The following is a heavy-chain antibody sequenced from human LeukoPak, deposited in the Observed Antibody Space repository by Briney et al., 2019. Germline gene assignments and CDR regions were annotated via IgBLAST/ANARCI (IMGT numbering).Heavy chain of an antibody. D-gene: IGHD3-10*01. Sequence: SETLSLTCTVSGGSVSSGSYYWSWIRQPPGKGLEWIGSIYYSGSTYYNPSLKSRVTISVDTSKNQFSLKLSSVTAADTAVYYCARGGYYGSGSYYPDAFDIWGQGTMVTVSS. CDR1: GGSVSSGSYY. J-gene: IGHJ3*02. CDR2: IYYSGST. V-gene: IGHV4-39*01. CDR3: ARGGYYGSGSYYPDAFDI.